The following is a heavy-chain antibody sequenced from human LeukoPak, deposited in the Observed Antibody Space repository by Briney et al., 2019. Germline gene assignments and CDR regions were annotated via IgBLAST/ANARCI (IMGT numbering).Heavy chain of an antibody. CDR2: ISACNGNT. V-gene: IGHV1-18*04. CDR1: GYTFTSYG. D-gene: IGHD2-2*01. Sequence: ASVKVSCKASGYTFTSYGISWVRQAPGQGLEWMGWISACNGNTNYAQKLQGRVTMTTDTSTSTAYMELRSLRSDDTAVYYCARVAGYCSSTSCYELYDYWGQGTLVTVSS. CDR3: ARVAGYCSSTSCYELYDY. J-gene: IGHJ4*02.